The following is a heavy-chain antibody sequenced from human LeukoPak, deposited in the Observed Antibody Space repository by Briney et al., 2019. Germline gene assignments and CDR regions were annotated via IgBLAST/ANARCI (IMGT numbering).Heavy chain of an antibody. CDR1: GGSISSSSYY. CDR3: ARCGVFDYYYYYMDV. Sequence: TASETLSLTCTVSGGSISSSSYYWGWIRQPPGKGLEWIGSIYYSGSTYYNPSLKSRVTISVDTSKNQFSLKLSSVTAADTAVYYCARCGVFDYYYYYMDVWGKGTTVTVSS. D-gene: IGHD3-3*01. CDR2: IYYSGST. J-gene: IGHJ6*03. V-gene: IGHV4-39*01.